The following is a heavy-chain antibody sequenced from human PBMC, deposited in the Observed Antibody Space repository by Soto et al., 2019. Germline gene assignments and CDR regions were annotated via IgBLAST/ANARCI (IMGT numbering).Heavy chain of an antibody. Sequence: EVQLVESGGGLVQSGGSLTLSCAASGFTFSGSSMHWVRQASGKGLEWVGRIRSKVNSYATAYAASVQVRFIIYRNDSKIRTHLQMNSLKTEDTAVYYCTRRGTDRWDSEIGYWGQGTLVTVSS. CDR1: GFTFSGSS. V-gene: IGHV3-73*02. J-gene: IGHJ4*02. CDR2: IRSKVNSYAT. D-gene: IGHD1-26*01. CDR3: TRRGTDRWDSEIGY.